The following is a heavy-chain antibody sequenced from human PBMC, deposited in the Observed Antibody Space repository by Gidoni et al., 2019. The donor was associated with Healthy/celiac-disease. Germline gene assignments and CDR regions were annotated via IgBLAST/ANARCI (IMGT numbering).Heavy chain of an antibody. J-gene: IGHJ6*02. CDR2: ISSSSSYI. CDR1: GFTFSSYS. D-gene: IGHD5-18*01. Sequence: EVQLVESGGGLVKPGGSLRLSCAASGFTFSSYSMNWVRQAPGKGLEWVSSISSSSSYIYYADSVKGRFTISRDNAKNSLYLQMNSLRAEDTAVYYCAGGYSYGGLGYYYYYGMDVWGQGTTVTVSS. CDR3: AGGYSYGGLGYYYYYGMDV. V-gene: IGHV3-21*01.